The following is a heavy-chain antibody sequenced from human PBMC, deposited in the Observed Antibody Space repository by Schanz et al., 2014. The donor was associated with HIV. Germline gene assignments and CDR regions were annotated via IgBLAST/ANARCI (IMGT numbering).Heavy chain of an antibody. Sequence: VQLVQSGAEVKEPGASVKVSCKASGYTFIDYYVHWVRQAPGQGLEWMGWMNPNSGNTGFAQKFQGRVTMTRNTSINTAYMEVSGLKSEDTAVYYCARKMSISNQWLRALYSNYGMDVWGQGTTVTVSS. D-gene: IGHD5-12*01. V-gene: IGHV1-8*01. J-gene: IGHJ6*02. CDR2: MNPNSGNT. CDR1: GYTFIDYY. CDR3: ARKMSISNQWLRALYSNYGMDV.